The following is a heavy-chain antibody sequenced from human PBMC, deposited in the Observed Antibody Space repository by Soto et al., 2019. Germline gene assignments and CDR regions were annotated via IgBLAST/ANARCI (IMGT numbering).Heavy chain of an antibody. CDR2: IYYSGST. V-gene: IGHV4-31*03. Sequence: QVQLQESGPGLVKPSQTLSLTCTVSGGSISSGDNYWSWIRQHPGKGLEWIGYIYYSGSTYYNPSLRRRVTMSVDTSKNQFSPKLSAVAAADSAVYYCARGRAGAPYYYDSTGFDHWGEGSLVTVSS. D-gene: IGHD3-22*01. CDR3: ARGRAGAPYYYDSTGFDH. CDR1: GGSISSGDNY. J-gene: IGHJ4*02.